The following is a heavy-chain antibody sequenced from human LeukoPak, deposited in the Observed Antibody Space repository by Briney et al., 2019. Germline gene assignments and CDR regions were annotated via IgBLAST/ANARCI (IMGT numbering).Heavy chain of an antibody. V-gene: IGHV4-59*01. CDR3: ARGDSYGLYFDY. CDR1: GGSISSYY. Sequence: SETLSLTCTVSGGSISSYYWSWIRQPPGKGLEWIGYIYYSGSTNYNPSLKSRVTISVDTSKNQFSLKLSSVTAADTAVYYCARGDSYGLYFDYWGQGTLVTASS. J-gene: IGHJ4*02. D-gene: IGHD5-18*01. CDR2: IYYSGST.